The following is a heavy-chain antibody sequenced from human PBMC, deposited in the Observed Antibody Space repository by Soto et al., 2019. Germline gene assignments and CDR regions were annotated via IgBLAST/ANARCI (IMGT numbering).Heavy chain of an antibody. V-gene: IGHV1-18*01. Sequence: VASVKVSCKASGGTFSSYAISWVRQAPGQGLEWMGGIIAYNGTTNYAQKLQGRVTMTTDTSTSTAYMELRSLRSDDTAVYYCARAVGEHAFDIWGQGTMVTVSS. CDR2: IIAYNGTT. J-gene: IGHJ3*02. CDR3: ARAVGEHAFDI. CDR1: GGTFSSYA. D-gene: IGHD1-26*01.